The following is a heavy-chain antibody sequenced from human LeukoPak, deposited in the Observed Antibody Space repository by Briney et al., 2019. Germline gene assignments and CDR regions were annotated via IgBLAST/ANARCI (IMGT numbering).Heavy chain of an antibody. Sequence: ASVKVSCKASGYTFTSYYMHWVRQAPGQGLEWMGIINPSGGSTSYAQKFQGTVTMTRDTSTSTVYMGLSSLRSEDTAVYYCARERPTIAARSSNWFDPWGQGTLVTVSS. CDR3: ARERPTIAARSSNWFDP. CDR2: INPSGGST. V-gene: IGHV1-46*01. J-gene: IGHJ5*02. CDR1: GYTFTSYY. D-gene: IGHD6-6*01.